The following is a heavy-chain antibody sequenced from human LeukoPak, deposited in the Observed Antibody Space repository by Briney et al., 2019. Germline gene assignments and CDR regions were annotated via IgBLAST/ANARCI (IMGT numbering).Heavy chain of an antibody. V-gene: IGHV6-1*01. CDR2: TYYRSKWYN. J-gene: IGHJ4*02. Sequence: SQTLSLTCAISGDSVSSNSTAWNWIRQSPSRGLEWLGRTYYRSKWYNDYAVSVKSRITINPDTSKNQFSLQLNSVTPEDTAVYYCAREPEYFDSRGSAILDSWGQGTLVTVSS. CDR3: AREPEYFDSRGSAILDS. CDR1: GDSVSSNSTA. D-gene: IGHD3-22*01.